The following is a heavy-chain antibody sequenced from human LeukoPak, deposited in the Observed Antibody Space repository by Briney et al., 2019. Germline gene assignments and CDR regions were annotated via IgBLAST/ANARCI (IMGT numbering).Heavy chain of an antibody. CDR1: GFTFSDYY. D-gene: IGHD6-25*01. Sequence: GGSLRLSCAASGFTFSDYYMRWIRQAPGKGLEWVSYISSSGSTIYYADSVKGRFTISRDNAKNSLYLQMNILRAEDTAVYYCARASAPQVYYYYYYMDVWGKGTTVTVSS. CDR3: ARASAPQVYYYYYYMDV. CDR2: ISSSGSTI. V-gene: IGHV3-11*01. J-gene: IGHJ6*03.